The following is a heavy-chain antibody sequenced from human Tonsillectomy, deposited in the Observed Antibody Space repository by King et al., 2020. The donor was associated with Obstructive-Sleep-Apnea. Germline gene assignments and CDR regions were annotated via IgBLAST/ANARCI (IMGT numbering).Heavy chain of an antibody. CDR3: AREGFDAFDI. J-gene: IGHJ3*02. CDR2: ISYDGSNK. Sequence: QLVQSGGGVVQPGRSLRLSCAASGFTFSSYAMHWVRQAPGKGLEWVAVISYDGSNKYYADSVKGRFTISRDNSKNTLYLQMNSLRAEDTAVYYCAREGFDAFDIWGHGTMVTVSS. CDR1: GFTFSSYA. V-gene: IGHV3-30*04.